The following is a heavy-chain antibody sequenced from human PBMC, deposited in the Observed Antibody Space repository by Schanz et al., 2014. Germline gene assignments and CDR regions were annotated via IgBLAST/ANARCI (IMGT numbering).Heavy chain of an antibody. D-gene: IGHD3-9*01. CDR1: GFTFSGFW. V-gene: IGHV3-7*03. CDR3: AKAADWPVTRFDP. J-gene: IGHJ5*02. Sequence: EVQLAESGGGLVQPGGSLRLSCAASGFTFSGFWMTWVRQAPGKGLEWVANIKKDGSEKYYVDSVKGRFTISRDNSKNTLYLQMSSLRADDTAVYYCAKAADWPVTRFDPWGQGTLVTVSS. CDR2: IKKDGSEK.